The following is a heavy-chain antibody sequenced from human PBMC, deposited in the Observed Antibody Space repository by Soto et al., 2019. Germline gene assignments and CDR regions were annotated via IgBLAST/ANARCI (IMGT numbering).Heavy chain of an antibody. J-gene: IGHJ4*02. CDR2: ISGTDEK. V-gene: IGHV2-5*01. CDR1: GFSLSTSALG. D-gene: IGHD3-16*01. Sequence: QITLKESGPTLVKPTQTLTLTCTFSGFSLSTSALGVGWLRQPPGTALEWLELISGTDEKRYSPSLKSTLTITKYTSRNHVVHTMTNVGTVDTATYYCAHRRGNSLFDYWGQGSLVTVSS. CDR3: AHRRGNSLFDY.